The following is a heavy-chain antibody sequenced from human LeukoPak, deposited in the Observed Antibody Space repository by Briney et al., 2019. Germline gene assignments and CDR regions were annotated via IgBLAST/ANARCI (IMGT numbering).Heavy chain of an antibody. CDR2: IIPILGIA. CDR3: ARGHGYIAVAGQRRGYFDY. V-gene: IGHV1-69*04. J-gene: IGHJ4*02. D-gene: IGHD6-19*01. Sequence: GASVKVSCKASGGTFSSYAISWVRQAPGQGLEWMGRIIPILGIANYAQKFQGRVTITADKSTSTAYMELSSLRSEDTAVYYCARGHGYIAVAGQRRGYFDYWGQGTLVTVSS. CDR1: GGTFSSYA.